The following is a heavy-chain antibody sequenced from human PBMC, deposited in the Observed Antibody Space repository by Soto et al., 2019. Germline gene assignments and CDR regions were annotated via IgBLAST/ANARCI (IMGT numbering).Heavy chain of an antibody. CDR1: GYTFTSSG. CDR3: ARTHAALGELSFHFDY. V-gene: IGHV1-18*01. Sequence: QVQLVQSGAEVKKPGASVKVSCKASGYTFTSSGISWVRQAPGQGLEWMGWISAYNGNTNYAQKLQGRVTMTTDTSTSTAYMELRSLRSDDTAVHYCARTHAALGELSFHFDYWGQGTLVTVSS. J-gene: IGHJ4*02. CDR2: ISAYNGNT. D-gene: IGHD3-16*02.